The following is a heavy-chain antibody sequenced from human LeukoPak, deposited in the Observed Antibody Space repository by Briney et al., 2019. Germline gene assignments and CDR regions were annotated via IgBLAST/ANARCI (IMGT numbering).Heavy chain of an antibody. V-gene: IGHV5-51*01. CDR2: IYPGDSDT. J-gene: IGHJ4*02. CDR3: ARRGEAMDAFDY. D-gene: IGHD5-18*01. Sequence: GESLKISCKYSGYSLTSYWIGWVRQMPGKGLEWMGIIYPGDSDTRYSPSFQGQVTISADKSINTAYLQWSSLKASDTAIYYCARRGEAMDAFDYWGQGTLVTVSS. CDR1: GYSLTSYW.